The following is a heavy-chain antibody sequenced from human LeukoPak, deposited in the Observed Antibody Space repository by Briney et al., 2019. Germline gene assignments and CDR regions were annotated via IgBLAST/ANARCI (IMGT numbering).Heavy chain of an antibody. CDR3: ARGEYDYVWGSYRYGIDY. Sequence: SETLSLTCTVSGGSISSSSYYWGWIRQPPGKGLEWIGSIYYSGSTYYNPSLKSRVTISVDTSKNQFSLKLSSVTAADTAVYYCARGEYDYVWGSYRYGIDYWGQGTLVTVSS. D-gene: IGHD3-16*02. V-gene: IGHV4-39*01. CDR1: GGSISSSSYY. CDR2: IYYSGST. J-gene: IGHJ4*02.